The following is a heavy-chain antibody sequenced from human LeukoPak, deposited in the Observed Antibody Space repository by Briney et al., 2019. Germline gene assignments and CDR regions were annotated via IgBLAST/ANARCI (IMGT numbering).Heavy chain of an antibody. Sequence: KPSETLSLTCAVSGYSVTSSYYWDWIRQPPGKGLEWIGSIYHSGSTYYNPSLKSRVTISVDTSKNQFSLKLSSVTAADTAVYYCARSIRGIYDFWSGYGCAFDIWGQGTMVTVSS. D-gene: IGHD3-3*01. CDR1: GYSVTSSYY. CDR2: IYHSGST. J-gene: IGHJ3*02. V-gene: IGHV4-38-2*01. CDR3: ARSIRGIYDFWSGYGCAFDI.